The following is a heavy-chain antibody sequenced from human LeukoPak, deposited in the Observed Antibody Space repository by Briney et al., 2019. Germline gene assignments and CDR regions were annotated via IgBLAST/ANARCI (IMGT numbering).Heavy chain of an antibody. D-gene: IGHD3-9*01. J-gene: IGHJ4*02. CDR3: ARVTSDRDILTGYRYYFDY. CDR2: INHSGST. CDR1: GGSFSGYY. V-gene: IGHV4-34*01. Sequence: SETLSLTCAVYGGSFSGYYWSWIRQPPGKGLEWIGEINHSGSTNYNPSLKSRVTISVDTSKNQFSLKLSSVTAADTAVYYCARVTSDRDILTGYRYYFDYWGQGTLVTVSS.